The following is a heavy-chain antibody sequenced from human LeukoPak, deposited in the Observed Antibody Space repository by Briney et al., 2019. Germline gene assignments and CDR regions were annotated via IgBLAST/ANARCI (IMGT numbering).Heavy chain of an antibody. D-gene: IGHD1-7*01. Sequence: KASETPSLTCAVYGGSFSGYYWSWIRQPPGKGLEWIGEINHSGSTNYNPSLKSRVTISVDTSKNQFSLKLSSVTAADTAVYYCARGGFIAYNWNYGLDYWGQGTLVTVSS. CDR2: INHSGST. J-gene: IGHJ4*02. V-gene: IGHV4-34*01. CDR1: GGSFSGYY. CDR3: ARGGFIAYNWNYGLDY.